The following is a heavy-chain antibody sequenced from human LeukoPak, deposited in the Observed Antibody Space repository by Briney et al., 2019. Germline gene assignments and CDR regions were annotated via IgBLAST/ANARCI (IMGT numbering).Heavy chain of an antibody. CDR3: ARDRYSSGWYDTNWFDP. D-gene: IGHD6-19*01. Sequence: GRSLRLSCAASGFTFSSYAMHWVRQAPGKGLEWVAVISDDGINKYYADSVKGRFTISRDNSKDTLYLQTNSLRAEDTAVYFCARDRYSSGWYDTNWFDPWGQGTLVTVSS. V-gene: IGHV3-30-3*01. J-gene: IGHJ5*02. CDR2: ISDDGINK. CDR1: GFTFSSYA.